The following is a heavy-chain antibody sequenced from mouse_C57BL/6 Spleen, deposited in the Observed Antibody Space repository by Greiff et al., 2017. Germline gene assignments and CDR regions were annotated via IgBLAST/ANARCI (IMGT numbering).Heavy chain of an antibody. CDR1: GFTFSDYY. Sequence: EVMLVESEGGLVQPGSSMKLSCTASGFTFSDYYMAWVRQVPEKGLEWVANINYDGSSTYYLDSLKSRFIISRDNAKNILYLQMSSLKSEDTATYYCARGPYDYEWYFDVWGTGTTVTVSS. D-gene: IGHD2-4*01. J-gene: IGHJ1*03. CDR2: INYDGSST. V-gene: IGHV5-16*01. CDR3: ARGPYDYEWYFDV.